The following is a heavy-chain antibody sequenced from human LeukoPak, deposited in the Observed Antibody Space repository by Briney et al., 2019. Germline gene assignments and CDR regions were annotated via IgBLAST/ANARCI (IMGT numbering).Heavy chain of an antibody. CDR1: GGAFNSYA. D-gene: IGHD2-15*01. V-gene: IGHV1-69*13. CDR3: ARDLSVLGYCSGVSCLKSRGFGY. CDR2: IITILRTA. J-gene: IGHJ4*02. Sequence: ASVKVSCKASGGAFNSYAVSWVRQAPGQGLEWMGGIITILRTAHYAQEFQGRLTITADGSTNTAYMELSSLTSEDTAVYYCARDLSVLGYCSGVSCLKSRGFGYWGQGTLVTVSS.